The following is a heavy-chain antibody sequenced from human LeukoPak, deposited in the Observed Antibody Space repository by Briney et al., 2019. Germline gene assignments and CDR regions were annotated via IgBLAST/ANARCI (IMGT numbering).Heavy chain of an antibody. D-gene: IGHD6-13*01. Sequence: GESLKISCKGSGYNFTNYWIGWVRQMPGKGLEWMGIIYPDDSDTRHSPSFQGQVTISADKSINTAYLQWSSLKASDTAMYYCATQSIAAAGTPYYYYYGMDVWGQGTTVTVSS. CDR1: GYNFTNYW. V-gene: IGHV5-51*01. CDR2: IYPDDSDT. CDR3: ATQSIAAAGTPYYYYYGMDV. J-gene: IGHJ6*02.